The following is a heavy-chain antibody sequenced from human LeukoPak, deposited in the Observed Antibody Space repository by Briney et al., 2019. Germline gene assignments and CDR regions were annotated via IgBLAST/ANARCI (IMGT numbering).Heavy chain of an antibody. D-gene: IGHD3-10*01. Sequence: PSETLSLTCTVSGGSISSRSYYWGWIRQPPGKGLEWIGSVYYGGNTYYNPSLKSRVTISVDTSKNQFSLKVTSVTAADTAVYYCARHADSGFGELAFDYWGQGTLVTVSS. CDR2: VYYGGNT. J-gene: IGHJ4*02. CDR1: GGSISSRSYY. V-gene: IGHV4-39*01. CDR3: ARHADSGFGELAFDY.